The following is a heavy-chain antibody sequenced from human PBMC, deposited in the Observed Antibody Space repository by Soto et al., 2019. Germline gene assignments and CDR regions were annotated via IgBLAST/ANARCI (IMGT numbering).Heavy chain of an antibody. V-gene: IGHV4-31*03. Sequence: QVQLQESGPGLVKPSQTLSLTCTVSGGSISSGGYYWSWIRQHPGKGLEWIGYIYYSGSTYYNPSRQSRLTISVDTSKNPFSLKLSSVTAADTAVYYCARCGSGWYPFDYRGQGTLVTVSS. CDR3: ARCGSGWYPFDY. CDR2: IYYSGST. CDR1: GGSISSGGYY. D-gene: IGHD6-19*01. J-gene: IGHJ4*02.